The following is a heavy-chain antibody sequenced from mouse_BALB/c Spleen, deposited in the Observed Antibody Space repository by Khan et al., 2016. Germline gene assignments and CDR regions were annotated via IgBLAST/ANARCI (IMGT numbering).Heavy chain of an antibody. J-gene: IGHJ1*01. CDR2: ISYAGSN. CDR1: GYSITSGYY. D-gene: IGHD4-1*01. CDR3: ASNWEGWYFDV. Sequence: EVQLQESGPGLVKPSQSLSLTCSVTGYSITSGYYWNWIRQFPGNKLEWMGYISYAGSNNYNPSLKNRISITRDTSKNQFFLQLNSVTTEDTASYYSASNWEGWYFDVGGAGTTVTVSS. V-gene: IGHV3-6*02.